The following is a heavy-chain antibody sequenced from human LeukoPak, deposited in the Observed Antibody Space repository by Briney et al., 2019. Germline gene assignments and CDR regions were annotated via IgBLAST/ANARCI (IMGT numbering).Heavy chain of an antibody. V-gene: IGHV1-46*03. Sequence: ASVKVSCKASGYTFTSYYMHWVRQAPGQGLEWMGIINPSGGSTSYAQKFQGRATMTRDTSTSTVYMELSSLRSEDTAVYYCARDGYSYGYAHFFDYWGQGTLVTVSS. CDR3: ARDGYSYGYAHFFDY. D-gene: IGHD5-18*01. CDR1: GYTFTSYY. CDR2: INPSGGST. J-gene: IGHJ4*02.